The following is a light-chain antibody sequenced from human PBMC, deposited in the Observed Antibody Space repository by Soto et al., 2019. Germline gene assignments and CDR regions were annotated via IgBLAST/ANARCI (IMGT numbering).Light chain of an antibody. CDR2: EVT. J-gene: IGLJ2*01. CDR1: SSDVGGYNY. CDR3: SSYTSTSLVV. V-gene: IGLV2-14*01. Sequence: QSVLTQPASVSGSPGQSITISCTGTSSDVGGYNYVSWYQQHPGKAPKLIIYEVTNRPSGVSNRFSGSKSGNTASLTISGLQAEDDADYYCSSYTSTSLVVLGGGTKLTVL.